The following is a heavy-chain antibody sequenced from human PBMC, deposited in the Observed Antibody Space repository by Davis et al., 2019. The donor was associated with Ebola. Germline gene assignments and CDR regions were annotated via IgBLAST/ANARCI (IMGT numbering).Heavy chain of an antibody. Sequence: PSETLSLTCAVYGGSFSGYYWSWIRQPPGKGLEWIGEINHSGSTNYNPSLKSRVTISVDTSKNQFSLKLSSVTAADTAVYYCGRRCSSTSCLDYWGQGTLVTVSS. D-gene: IGHD2-2*01. V-gene: IGHV4-34*01. J-gene: IGHJ4*02. CDR3: GRRCSSTSCLDY. CDR1: GGSFSGYY. CDR2: INHSGST.